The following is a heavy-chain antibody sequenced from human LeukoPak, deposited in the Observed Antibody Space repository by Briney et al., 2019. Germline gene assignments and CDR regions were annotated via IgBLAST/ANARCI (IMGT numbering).Heavy chain of an antibody. D-gene: IGHD2-21*01. V-gene: IGHV4-61*02. CDR2: IYSSGST. CDR1: GGSISSGSYY. CDR3: ARLEYCGAECNYYDVDV. J-gene: IGHJ6*02. Sequence: TLSLTCTVSGGSISSGSYYWTWIRQPAGKGLEWIGRIYSSGSTNYNPSLKSRVTVSVDTSKNQFSLKLSSVTAADTAVYYCARLEYCGAECNYYDVDVWGQGTTVTVSS.